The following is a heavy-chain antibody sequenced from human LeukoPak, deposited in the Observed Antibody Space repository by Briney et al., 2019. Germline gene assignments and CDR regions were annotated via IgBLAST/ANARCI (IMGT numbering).Heavy chain of an antibody. CDR3: ARLGYTLKGIAAAGTLQNAFDI. CDR1: GYIFTSYW. V-gene: IGHV5-51*01. Sequence: RGGSLEISCQGSGYIFTSYWIGWVRQLPGKGLEWMGVIYPGHSDTRYSPSFQGQVTISADKSISTAYLQWSSLKASDTAMYYCARLGYTLKGIAAAGTLQNAFDIWGQGTMVTVSS. D-gene: IGHD6-13*01. J-gene: IGHJ3*02. CDR2: IYPGHSDT.